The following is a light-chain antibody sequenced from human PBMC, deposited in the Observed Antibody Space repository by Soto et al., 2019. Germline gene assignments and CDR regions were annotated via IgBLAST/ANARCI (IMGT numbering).Light chain of an antibody. Sequence: EIVLTQSPDTLSLSPGERATLSCRASQSVSSSYLAWYQQTPGQAPRLLIYGTSNRATGIPDRFSGSGSGTDFTLTISRLEPEDFAVYYCQKYGNSRWTFGKGTKVDIK. J-gene: IGKJ1*01. CDR2: GTS. CDR3: QKYGNSRWT. CDR1: QSVSSSY. V-gene: IGKV3-20*01.